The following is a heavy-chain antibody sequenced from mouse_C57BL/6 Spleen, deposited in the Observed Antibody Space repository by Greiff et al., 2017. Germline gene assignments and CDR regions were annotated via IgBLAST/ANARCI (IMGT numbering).Heavy chain of an antibody. CDR3: ADSGWSRWFDV. CDR1: GYAFSSSW. Sequence: QVQLQQSGPELVKPGASVKISCKASGYAFSSSWMNWVKQRPGKGLEWIGLIYPGDGDTNYNGKFKGKATLTVDKSSSTAYMQLSSLTSEDSAVXFAADSGWSRWFDVWGTGTTVTVSS. J-gene: IGHJ1*03. V-gene: IGHV1-82*01. D-gene: IGHD3-1*01. CDR2: IYPGDGDT.